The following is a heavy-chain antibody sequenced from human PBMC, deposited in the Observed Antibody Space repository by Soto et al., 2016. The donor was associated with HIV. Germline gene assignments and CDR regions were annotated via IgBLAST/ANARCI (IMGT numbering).Heavy chain of an antibody. J-gene: IGHJ4*02. V-gene: IGHV3-64*01. Sequence: EVQLVESGGGLVQPGGPLRLSCAAPGFTFSSYAMHWVRQAPGKGLEYVSAISSNGGSTYYANSVKGRFTISRDNSKNTLYLQMGSLRAEDTAVYYCASDMVATDYWGQGTLVTVSS. CDR2: ISSNGGST. CDR3: ASDMVATDY. CDR1: GFTFSSYA. D-gene: IGHD5-12*01.